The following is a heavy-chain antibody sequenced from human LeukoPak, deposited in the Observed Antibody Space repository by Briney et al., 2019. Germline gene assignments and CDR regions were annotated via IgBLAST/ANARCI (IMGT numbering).Heavy chain of an antibody. V-gene: IGHV4-59*01. D-gene: IGHD3-9*01. CDR3: ARDRPYYDILTGYYPDAFDI. CDR1: APSIAILS. CDR2: FYSCGNN. Sequence: PQSMSPTSLVDAPSIAILSGSWIRHLARDLIEWIGYFYSCGNNNTHPSLKCRITRSVDTAKNQFSLKLSSVTAADAAVYYCARDRPYYDILTGYYPDAFDIWGQGTMVTVSS. J-gene: IGHJ3*02.